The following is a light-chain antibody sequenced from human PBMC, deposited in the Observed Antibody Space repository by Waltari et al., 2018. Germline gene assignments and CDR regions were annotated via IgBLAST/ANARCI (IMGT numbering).Light chain of an antibody. J-gene: IGKJ4*01. V-gene: IGKV1-9*01. CDR2: SAS. Sequence: DIQLNQSPSFLSASVGDRVTITCRASQGISSYVAWYQQNPGKAPRLLIHSASTLQSGVPSRFSGSGSGTEFTLTISSLQPEDFASYYCQQLSSQPLTFGGGTKVEI. CDR3: QQLSSQPLT. CDR1: QGISSY.